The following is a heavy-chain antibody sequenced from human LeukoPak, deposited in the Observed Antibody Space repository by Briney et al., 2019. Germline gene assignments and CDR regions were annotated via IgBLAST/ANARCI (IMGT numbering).Heavy chain of an antibody. CDR3: ATLVTFGAFDV. CDR2: IKPDGSST. CDR1: GFTSSNYW. V-gene: IGHV3-74*01. D-gene: IGHD4-11*01. J-gene: IGHJ3*01. Sequence: GGSLRLSCAASGFTSSNYWMYWVRQAPGKGLVWVSRIKPDGSSTSYADSVKGRFTISRDNAKNTLYLQMNSLRAEDTAVYYCATLVTFGAFDVWGQGTVVTVSS.